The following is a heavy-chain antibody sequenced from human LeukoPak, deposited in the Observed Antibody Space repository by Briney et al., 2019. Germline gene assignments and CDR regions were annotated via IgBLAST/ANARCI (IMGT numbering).Heavy chain of an antibody. CDR1: GGSLSSYY. Sequence: PSETLSLTCTVSGGSLSSYYWSWIRQPPGKGLEWIGEIYHTGSTNYNPSLKSRVTISVDKSKNQFSLKLSSVTAADTAMYYCARKDYGSGSFSRSFDYWGQGTLVTVSS. J-gene: IGHJ4*02. CDR3: ARKDYGSGSFSRSFDY. D-gene: IGHD3-10*01. V-gene: IGHV4-59*12. CDR2: IYHTGST.